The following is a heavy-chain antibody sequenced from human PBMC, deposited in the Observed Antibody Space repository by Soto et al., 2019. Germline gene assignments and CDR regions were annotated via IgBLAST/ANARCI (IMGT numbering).Heavy chain of an antibody. CDR2: ISSSSTT. CDR1: GFTFSQYG. Sequence: EVQLVESGGGLVLPGGSLRLSCAASGFTFSQYGLNWVRQAPGKGLEWVSFISSSSTTQYADSVRSRFTISRDNAKNSMYLQMNSLRAEDTAMYYCAREVGHIDYWGQGTLVTVSS. J-gene: IGHJ4*02. V-gene: IGHV3-48*01. CDR3: AREVGHIDY. D-gene: IGHD1-26*01.